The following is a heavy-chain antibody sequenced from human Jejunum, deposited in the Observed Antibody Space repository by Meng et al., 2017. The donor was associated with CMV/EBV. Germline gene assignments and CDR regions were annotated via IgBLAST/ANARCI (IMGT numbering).Heavy chain of an antibody. CDR1: GFSVGINF. CDR2: IYNVGGT. CDR3: AKNSRPGKVAVMDV. V-gene: IGHV3-53*01. J-gene: IGHJ6*02. D-gene: IGHD6-13*01. Sequence: SGFSVGINFLTWVRQAPGKGLEWVSVIYNVGGTYYADSVRGRLTISRDNSKNTLYLQMNSLTVEDTAIYHCAKNSRPGKVAVMDVWGQGTAVTVSS.